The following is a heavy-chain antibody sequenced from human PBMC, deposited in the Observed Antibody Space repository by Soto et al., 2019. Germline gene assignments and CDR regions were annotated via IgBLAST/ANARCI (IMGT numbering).Heavy chain of an antibody. CDR1: GFTFSTYA. J-gene: IGHJ4*02. CDR3: AKSGPTNYFDY. V-gene: IGHV3-23*01. CDR2: ISGGGRFT. D-gene: IGHD1-1*01. Sequence: GGSLRLSCEASGFTFSTYAMSWVRQAPGKGLEWVSGISGGGRFTYYADSVKGRFTISRDDSKNTLYLQMDSLRAEDTALYYCAKSGPTNYFDYWGQGTLVTVSS.